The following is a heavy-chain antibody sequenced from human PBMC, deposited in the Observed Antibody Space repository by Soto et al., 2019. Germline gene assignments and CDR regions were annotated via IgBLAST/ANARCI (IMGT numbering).Heavy chain of an antibody. Sequence: GGSLRLSCTSSGFTFSSHWMHLVRQAPGKGLVWVSRITSDGSSTTYADSVKGRFTISRDNAKNTLYLQMNSLRAEDTAVYYCARDPHYYYDSSGYYDYWGQGTLVTVPQ. CDR1: GFTFSSHW. CDR3: ARDPHYYYDSSGYYDY. D-gene: IGHD3-22*01. CDR2: ITSDGSST. J-gene: IGHJ4*02. V-gene: IGHV3-74*01.